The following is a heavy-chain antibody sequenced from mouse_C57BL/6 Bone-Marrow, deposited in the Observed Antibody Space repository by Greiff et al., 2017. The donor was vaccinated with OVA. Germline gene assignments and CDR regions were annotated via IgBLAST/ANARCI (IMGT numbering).Heavy chain of an antibody. D-gene: IGHD2-4*01. V-gene: IGHV1-72*01. J-gene: IGHJ4*01. Sequence: QVQLQQPGAELVQPGASVKLSCKASGYTFTSYWMHWVKQRPGRGLEWIGRIDPNSGGTKYNAKFKSKATLTVDKTSSTASMQISSLTSEDSAVDYCARGTMITRYYAMDYWGKGTSVTVSS. CDR3: ARGTMITRYYAMDY. CDR2: IDPNSGGT. CDR1: GYTFTSYW.